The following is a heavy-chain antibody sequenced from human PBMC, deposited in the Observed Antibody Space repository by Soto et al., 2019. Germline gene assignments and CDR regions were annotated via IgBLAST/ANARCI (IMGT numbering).Heavy chain of an antibody. CDR2: VNAGNDHT. D-gene: IGHD3-3*01. CDR3: ARGLWVSTRLEYYFEY. CDR1: GFTFTDYA. V-gene: IGHV1-3*01. Sequence: ASVKVSCKASGFTFTDYARQWVRQAPGQRLEWMGWVNAGNDHTKYSEKYQGRVTITRDASATTAYMDLSSLRSEDTAMYYCARGLWVSTRLEYYFEYLGQGTQVIVS. J-gene: IGHJ4*02.